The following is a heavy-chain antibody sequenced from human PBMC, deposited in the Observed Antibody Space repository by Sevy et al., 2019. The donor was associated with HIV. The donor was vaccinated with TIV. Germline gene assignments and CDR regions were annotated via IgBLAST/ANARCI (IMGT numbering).Heavy chain of an antibody. CDR1: GFTFSDYY. V-gene: IGHV3-11*01. CDR3: ARGSSSIGTNAFDI. D-gene: IGHD6-6*01. J-gene: IGHJ3*02. Sequence: GGSPRLSCAASGFTFSDYYMSWIRQAPGKGLEWVSYISSSGSTIYDEESVKGRFTISRDNAKNSLYLQMNSLRAEDTAVYYCARGSSSIGTNAFDIWGQGTMVTVSS. CDR2: ISSSGSTI.